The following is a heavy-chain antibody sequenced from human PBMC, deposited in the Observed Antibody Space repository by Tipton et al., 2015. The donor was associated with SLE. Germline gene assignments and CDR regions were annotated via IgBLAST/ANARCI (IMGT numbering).Heavy chain of an antibody. CDR2: IYTSGST. D-gene: IGHD3-10*01. J-gene: IGHJ2*01. V-gene: IGHV4-4*07. Sequence: LRLSCTVSGGSISSYYWSWIRQPAGKGLEWIGRIYTSGSTNYNPSLKSRVTMSVDMSKNQFSLKLNSVTAADTAVYYCARVLWLGEADWYFDLWGRGTLVTVSS. CDR3: ARVLWLGEADWYFDL. CDR1: GGSISSYY.